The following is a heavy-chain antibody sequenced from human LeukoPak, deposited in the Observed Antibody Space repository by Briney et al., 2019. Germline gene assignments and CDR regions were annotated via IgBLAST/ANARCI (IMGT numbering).Heavy chain of an antibody. CDR3: ARDYAGSIVVVPATNPYYFDY. D-gene: IGHD2-2*01. CDR2: ISYDGSNK. CDR1: GFTFSSYA. V-gene: IGHV3-30*04. J-gene: IGHJ4*02. Sequence: GGSLRLSCAASGFTFSSYAMHWVRQAPGKGLEWVAVISYDGSNKYYADSVKGRFTISRDNSKNTLYLQMNSLRAEDTAVYYCARDYAGSIVVVPATNPYYFDYWGQGTLVTVSS.